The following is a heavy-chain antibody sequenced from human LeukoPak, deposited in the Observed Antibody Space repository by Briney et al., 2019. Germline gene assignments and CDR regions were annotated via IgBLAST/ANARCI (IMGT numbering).Heavy chain of an antibody. Sequence: SETLSLTCAVFGGSFSGYYWSWIRQPPGKGLEWIGEIDHSGSTNYNPSLKSRVTISADTSKNQFSLKLSSVTAADTAVYYCARSPGPEYYFYYGMDVWGQGTPVTVSS. CDR1: GGSFSGYY. J-gene: IGHJ6*02. CDR2: IDHSGST. V-gene: IGHV4-34*01. CDR3: ARSPGPEYYFYYGMDV.